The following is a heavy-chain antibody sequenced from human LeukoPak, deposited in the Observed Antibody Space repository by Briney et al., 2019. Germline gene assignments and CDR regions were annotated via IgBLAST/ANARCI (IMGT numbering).Heavy chain of an antibody. D-gene: IGHD2/OR15-2a*01. CDR3: ARRSLSTNTFAY. CDR2: IYYSGST. J-gene: IGHJ4*02. CDR1: GGSISSSYYY. Sequence: SETLSLTCTVSGGSISSSYYYWDWIRQPPGKGLEWIGTIYYSGSTDYNPSLNSRVTIFVDRSQNQFSLKLSSVTAADTAVYFCARRSLSTNTFAYWGQGTLVIVSS. V-gene: IGHV4-39*01.